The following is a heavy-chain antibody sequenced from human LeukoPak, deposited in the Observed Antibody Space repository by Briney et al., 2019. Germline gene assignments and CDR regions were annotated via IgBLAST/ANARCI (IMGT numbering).Heavy chain of an antibody. D-gene: IGHD3-10*01. CDR2: ISGSGGST. CDR3: AKDIYGSSFWYFDY. CDR1: GFTFITYA. J-gene: IGHJ4*02. Sequence: GGSLRLSCAASGFTFITYAMTWVRQAPGKGLEWVSSISGSGGSTYNADSVKGRFTISRDNAKNSLYLRMNSLRAEDTALYYCAKDIYGSSFWYFDYWGQGTLVTVSS. V-gene: IGHV3-23*01.